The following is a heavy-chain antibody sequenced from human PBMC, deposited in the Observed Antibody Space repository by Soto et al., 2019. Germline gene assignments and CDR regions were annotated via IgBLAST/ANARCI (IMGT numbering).Heavy chain of an antibody. D-gene: IGHD7-27*01. CDR1: GGTFSSYA. CDR3: ARDPDPTGGNYFDY. CDR2: IIPIFGTA. J-gene: IGHJ4*02. Sequence: ASVKVSCKASGGTFSSYAISWVRQAPGQGLEWMGGIIPIFGTANYAQKFQGRVTITADESTSTAYMELSSLRSEDTAVYYCARDPDPTGGNYFDYWGQGTLVTVSS. V-gene: IGHV1-69*13.